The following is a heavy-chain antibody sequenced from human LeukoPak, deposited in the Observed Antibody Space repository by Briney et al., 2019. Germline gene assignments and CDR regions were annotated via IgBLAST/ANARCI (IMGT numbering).Heavy chain of an antibody. CDR3: ARGDSSGYYILY. J-gene: IGHJ4*02. D-gene: IGHD3-22*01. CDR2: IYYSGST. V-gene: IGHV4-59*01. Sequence: SETLSLTCTVSGGXISSYYCSWIRQPPGKGLEWIGYIYYSGSTNYNPSLKSRVTISVDTSKNQFSLKLSSVTAADTAVYYCARGDSSGYYILYWGQGTLVTVSS. CDR1: GGXISSYY.